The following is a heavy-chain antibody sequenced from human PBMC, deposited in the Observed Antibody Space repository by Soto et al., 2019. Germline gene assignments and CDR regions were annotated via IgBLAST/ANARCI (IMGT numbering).Heavy chain of an antibody. CDR3: ARAESAIFGVVIEWYFDL. CDR1: GYTFTGYY. Sequence: ASVKVSCKASGYTFTGYYMHWVRQAPGQGLEWMGWINPNSGGTNYAQKFQGRVTMTTDTSTSTAYMELRSLRSDDTAVYYCARAESAIFGVVIEWYFDLWGRGTLVTVSS. V-gene: IGHV1-2*02. J-gene: IGHJ2*01. CDR2: INPNSGGT. D-gene: IGHD3-3*01.